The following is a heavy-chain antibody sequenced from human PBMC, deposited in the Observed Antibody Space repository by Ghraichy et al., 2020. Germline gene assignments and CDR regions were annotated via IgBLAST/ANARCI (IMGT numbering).Heavy chain of an antibody. V-gene: IGHV3-23*01. D-gene: IGHD6-13*01. CDR1: GFTFSSYA. Sequence: GGSLRLSCAASGFTFSSYAMTWVRQAPGKGLDWVSAISGSAGSEHYADSVKGRFTISRDNSENTLYLQMNSLRPEDTAIYYCAKDMRYSSSWYRGFYYWGPGSLVTVSS. CDR2: ISGSAGSE. J-gene: IGHJ4*02. CDR3: AKDMRYSSSWYRGFYY.